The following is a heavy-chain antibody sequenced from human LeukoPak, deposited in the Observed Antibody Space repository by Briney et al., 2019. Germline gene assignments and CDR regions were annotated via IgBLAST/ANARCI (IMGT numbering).Heavy chain of an antibody. J-gene: IGHJ6*03. CDR2: IKQDGSEK. V-gene: IGHV3-7*01. CDR1: GITFSPNG. D-gene: IGHD2-2*01. Sequence: GGSLRLSCVASGITFSPNGFHWVRQAPGKGLEWVANIKQDGSEKYYVDSVKGRFTISRDNAKNSLYLQMNSLRAEDTAVYYCARRGGDIVVVPAAIVYYYYYMDVWGKGTTVTVSS. CDR3: ARRGGDIVVVPAAIVYYYYYMDV.